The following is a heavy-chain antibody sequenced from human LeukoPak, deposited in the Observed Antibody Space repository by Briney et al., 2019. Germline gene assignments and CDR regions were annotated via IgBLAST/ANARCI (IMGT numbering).Heavy chain of an antibody. CDR3: ARAQYYYGSGSYYPI. D-gene: IGHD3-10*01. J-gene: IGHJ3*02. Sequence: GGSLRLSCAASGFTFSSYAMHWVRQAPGKGLEWVAVIWYDGSNKYNADSVKGRFTISRDNSKNTLYLQMNSLRAEDTAVYYCARAQYYYGSGSYYPIWGQGTMVTVSS. V-gene: IGHV3-33*08. CDR2: IWYDGSNK. CDR1: GFTFSSYA.